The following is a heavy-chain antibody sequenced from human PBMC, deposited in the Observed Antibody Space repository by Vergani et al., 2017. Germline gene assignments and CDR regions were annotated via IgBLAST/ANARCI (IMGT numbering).Heavy chain of an antibody. CDR2: IYHSGST. J-gene: IGHJ4*02. Sequence: QVQLQESGPGLVKPSGTLSLTCTVSGYSISSGYYWGWIRQPPGKGLEWIGRIYHSGSTYYNPSLKSRVTVSVDTSKNQFSLKLSSVTAADTAVYYCARLEVVTAFDYWGQGTLVTVSS. CDR3: ARLEVVTAFDY. D-gene: IGHD2-21*02. CDR1: GYSISSGYY. V-gene: IGHV4-38-2*02.